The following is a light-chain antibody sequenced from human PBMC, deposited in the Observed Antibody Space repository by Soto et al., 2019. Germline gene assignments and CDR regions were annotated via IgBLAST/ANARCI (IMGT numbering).Light chain of an antibody. J-gene: IGKJ1*01. CDR1: ESIDSW. CDR2: KAS. Sequence: IQMTQSPSTLSACVGDRVTITCRASESIDSWLAWHQQKPGRAPKLLISKASSLESGVPSRFSGSGFGTEFTLTISSLQPDDFATYYCQQYNSYRAFGQGTKVDIK. V-gene: IGKV1-5*03. CDR3: QQYNSYRA.